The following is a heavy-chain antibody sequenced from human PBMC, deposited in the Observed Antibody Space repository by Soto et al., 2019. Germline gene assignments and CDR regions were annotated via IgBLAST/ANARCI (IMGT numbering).Heavy chain of an antibody. Sequence: EVQLVETGGGLIQPGGSLRLSCAASGFSVRTNYMSWVRQAPGKGLDWVSVFESGGSIHYADSVKGRFIISRDYAKNTVDLQMNSLRVEDTAVYYCARAGVTPHFFDYWGQGTLVTVSS. J-gene: IGHJ4*02. CDR3: ARAGVTPHFFDY. V-gene: IGHV3-53*02. D-gene: IGHD3-3*02. CDR1: GFSVRTNY. CDR2: FESGGSI.